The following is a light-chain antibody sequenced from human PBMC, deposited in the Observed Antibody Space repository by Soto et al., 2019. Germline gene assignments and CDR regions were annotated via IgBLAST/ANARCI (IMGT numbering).Light chain of an antibody. V-gene: IGLV2-14*03. CDR2: DVS. J-gene: IGLJ1*01. CDR3: SSYTSTSTLYV. Sequence: QSALTQPASVSGSPGQSITISCTGTSSDIGGYNYVSWYQQLPGKVPKLIIYDVSNRPSGVSDRFSGSKSGNAASLTISGLQAEDEADYYCSSYTSTSTLYVFGNGTKLTVL. CDR1: SSDIGGYNY.